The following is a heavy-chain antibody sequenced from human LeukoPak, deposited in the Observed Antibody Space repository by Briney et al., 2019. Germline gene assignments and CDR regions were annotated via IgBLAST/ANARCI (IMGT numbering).Heavy chain of an antibody. V-gene: IGHV4-59*01. D-gene: IGHD2-2*01. Sequence: PSETLSLTCTLSGGSISSYYWTWIRQPPGQGLEWMGYIYYSGSTNYNPSLRSRVTISVDTSKNQFSLRLSSVTAADTAVYYCARGRRVPAAIYYYYYYMDVWGKGTTVTISS. CDR3: ARGRRVPAAIYYYYYYMDV. CDR1: GGSISSYY. J-gene: IGHJ6*03. CDR2: IYYSGST.